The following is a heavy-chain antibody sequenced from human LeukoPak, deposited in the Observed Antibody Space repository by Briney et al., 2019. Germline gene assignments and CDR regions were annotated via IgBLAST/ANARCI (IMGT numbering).Heavy chain of an antibody. D-gene: IGHD3-10*01. CDR3: ARGPPPYYYGSGSYLGFDY. V-gene: IGHV4-34*01. CDR2: INHSGST. Sequence: SETLSLTCAVYGGSFSGYYWSWIRQPPGKRLEWIGEINHSGSTNYNPSLKSRVTISVDTSKNQFSLKLSSVTAADTAVYYCARGPPPYYYGSGSYLGFDYWGQGTLVTVSS. J-gene: IGHJ4*02. CDR1: GGSFSGYY.